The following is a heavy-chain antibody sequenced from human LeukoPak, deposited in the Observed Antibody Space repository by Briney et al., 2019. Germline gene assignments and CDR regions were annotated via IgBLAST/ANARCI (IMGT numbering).Heavy chain of an antibody. Sequence: GASVKVSCKASGYTVTSYGISWVRQAPGQGLEWMGWISAYNGNTNYAQKLQGRVTMTTDTSTSTAYMELRSLRSDDTAVYYCARDAAMVRGVINRWFDPWGQGTLVTVSS. D-gene: IGHD3-10*01. V-gene: IGHV1-18*01. CDR3: ARDAAMVRGVINRWFDP. CDR1: GYTVTSYG. J-gene: IGHJ5*02. CDR2: ISAYNGNT.